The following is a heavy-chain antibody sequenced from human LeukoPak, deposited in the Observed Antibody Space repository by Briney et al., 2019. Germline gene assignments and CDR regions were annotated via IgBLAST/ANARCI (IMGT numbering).Heavy chain of an antibody. J-gene: IGHJ3*01. D-gene: IGHD1-14*01. Sequence: GWSLRLYCAASGFTFGNSWVHWLRQAPGKGLVWVSLINADGSTATYADSVKVRFTISRDNARTTLSLQMNSLTIAYTVVYSRVVVVEPPYSDGFDVWGQGTMITVSS. CDR2: INADGSTA. CDR3: VVVVEPPYSDGFDV. CDR1: GFTFGNSW. V-gene: IGHV3-74*01.